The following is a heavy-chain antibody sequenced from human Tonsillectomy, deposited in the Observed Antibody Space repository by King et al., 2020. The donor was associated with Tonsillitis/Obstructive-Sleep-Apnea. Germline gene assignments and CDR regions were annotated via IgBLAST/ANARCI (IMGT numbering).Heavy chain of an antibody. CDR2: IFYSGGT. Sequence: QLQESGPGLVKPSETLSLTCTVSGDSISPYSWSWIRQPPGKGLEWIGYIFYSGGTNYNPSLKSRVTISVDTSKNQFSLNLSSVTAADRAVYYCARESRLVGGGFDFWGEGTMVTVPS. CDR3: ARESRLVGGGFDF. CDR1: GDSISPYS. D-gene: IGHD2-15*01. V-gene: IGHV4-59*01. J-gene: IGHJ3*01.